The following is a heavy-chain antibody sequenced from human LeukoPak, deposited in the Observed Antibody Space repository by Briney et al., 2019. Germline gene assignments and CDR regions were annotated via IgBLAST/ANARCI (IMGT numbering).Heavy chain of an antibody. Sequence: SETLSLTCTVSGSSISSSNYYWGWIRHPPGKGLEWIGSMYSSGRTDYNPSLQSRVTMSVDSSKNQFSLKLSSVTAADTAVYYCASRGCRGSSCRLPLIGPFDYWGQGTLVTVSS. CDR3: ASRGCRGSSCRLPLIGPFDY. CDR2: MYSSGRT. V-gene: IGHV4-39*01. J-gene: IGHJ4*02. D-gene: IGHD2-15*01. CDR1: GSSISSSNYY.